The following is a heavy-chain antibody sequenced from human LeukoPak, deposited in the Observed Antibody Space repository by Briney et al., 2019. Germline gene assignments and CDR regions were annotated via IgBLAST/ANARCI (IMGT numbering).Heavy chain of an antibody. CDR3: ARNGLREAFDI. CDR1: GGSISSYY. CDR2: IYFSGST. Sequence: SETLSLTCTVSGGSISSYYWSWIRQPPGKGLEWIGYIYFSGSTNSNPPLKSLVTISVDTSKTQFSLNLSSVTAADTAVYYCARNGLREAFDIWGQGTMVTVSS. J-gene: IGHJ3*02. D-gene: IGHD4-17*01. V-gene: IGHV4-59*08.